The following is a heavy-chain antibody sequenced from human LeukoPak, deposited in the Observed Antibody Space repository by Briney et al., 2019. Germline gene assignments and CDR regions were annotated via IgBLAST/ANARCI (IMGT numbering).Heavy chain of an antibody. D-gene: IGHD4-17*01. J-gene: IGHJ4*02. Sequence: GGSLSLSCAASGFTFSDAWMSWVRQAPGKGLEWVGRIKKKSDGETTDYAAPVKGRFSISRDDSKNTLYLQMNSLKTEDTALYYCTTDSNYGAFDWGQGILVTVS. V-gene: IGHV3-15*01. CDR3: TTDSNYGAFD. CDR1: GFTFSDAW. CDR2: IKKKSDGETT.